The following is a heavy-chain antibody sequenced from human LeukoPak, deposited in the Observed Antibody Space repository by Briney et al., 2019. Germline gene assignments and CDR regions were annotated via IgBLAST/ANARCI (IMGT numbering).Heavy chain of an antibody. V-gene: IGHV3-64D*06. CDR2: ISSNGDNT. CDR3: VRGTGY. CDR1: GFTFSTYV. Sequence: GRSMRLSCSVAGFTFSTYVMHWVRQAPGKGLEYVSAISSNGDNTYYADSVKGRFTISRDNLKNTLYLQMSSLRADDTAGYYCVRGTGYWGQGTLVTVSS. J-gene: IGHJ4*02.